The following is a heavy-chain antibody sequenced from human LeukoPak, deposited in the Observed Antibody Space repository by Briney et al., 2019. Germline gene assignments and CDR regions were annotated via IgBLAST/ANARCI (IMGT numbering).Heavy chain of an antibody. CDR2: IYYSGST. D-gene: IGHD3-10*01. J-gene: IGHJ4*02. Sequence: SETLSLTCTVSGGSISSSSYYWGWIRPPPGKGLEWIGSIYYSGSTYYNPSLKSRVTISVDTSKNQFSLKLGSVTAADTAVYYCARQPYYYGSGSYYSRRTKYYFDYWGQGTLVTVSS. CDR3: ARQPYYYGSGSYYSRRTKYYFDY. V-gene: IGHV4-39*01. CDR1: GGSISSSSYY.